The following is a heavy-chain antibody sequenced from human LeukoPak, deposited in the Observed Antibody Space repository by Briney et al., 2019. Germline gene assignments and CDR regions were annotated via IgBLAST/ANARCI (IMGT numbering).Heavy chain of an antibody. Sequence: TPSETLSLTCAVYGGSFSGYYWSWLRQPPGKGLEWIGEINHSGSTNYNPSLKSRVTISVDTSKSQFSLKLSSVTAADTAVYYCARLGAEAAPAYYFDYWGQGTLVTVSS. CDR3: ARLGAEAAPAYYFDY. V-gene: IGHV4-34*01. D-gene: IGHD3-16*01. J-gene: IGHJ4*02. CDR1: GGSFSGYY. CDR2: INHSGST.